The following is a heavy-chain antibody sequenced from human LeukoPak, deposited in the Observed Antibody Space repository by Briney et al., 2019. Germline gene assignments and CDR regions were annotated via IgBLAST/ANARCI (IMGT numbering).Heavy chain of an antibody. D-gene: IGHD3-10*01. V-gene: IGHV1-69*06. J-gene: IGHJ4*02. Sequence: ASVKLCCKASGGTFSSYAISWLRQAPGQGLEWWGGIIPIFGTANYAQKFQGRVTITADKSTSTAYMELSSLRSEDTAVYYCARQRLRFGELLGDWGQGTLVTVSS. CDR3: ARQRLRFGELLGD. CDR2: IIPIFGTA. CDR1: GGTFSSYA.